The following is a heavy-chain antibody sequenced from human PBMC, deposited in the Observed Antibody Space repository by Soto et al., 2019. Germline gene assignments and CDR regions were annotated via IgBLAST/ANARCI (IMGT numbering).Heavy chain of an antibody. CDR2: IYSGGAT. Sequence: LILSCAASGFTVSGTYMSWVRQAPVKLLDWVSIIYSGGATYYADSVKGRFTISRDNSKNALYLQMNSLRAEDTAMYYCAGRYCSGGSCNFPVPYYFYGMDVWGLGTTVTVSS. CDR3: AGRYCSGGSCNFPVPYYFYGMDV. CDR1: GFTVSGTY. V-gene: IGHV3-53*01. J-gene: IGHJ6*02. D-gene: IGHD2-15*01.